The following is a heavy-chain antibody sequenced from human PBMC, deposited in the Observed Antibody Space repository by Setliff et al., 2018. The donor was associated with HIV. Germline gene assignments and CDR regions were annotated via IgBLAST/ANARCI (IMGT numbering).Heavy chain of an antibody. V-gene: IGHV4-39*01. J-gene: IGHJ5*02. CDR2: IFYTGST. CDR1: GVSTSSSTYY. D-gene: IGHD2-15*01. Sequence: PSETLSLTCSVSGVSTSSSTYYWGWIRQPPGKGLEWIGYIFYTGSTYYNPSLKSRVTISVDTSKNQFSLKLRSVTAADTAVYYCARRRGYCSGGTCYSGGYWFDPWGQGTLVTVSS. CDR3: ARRRGYCSGGTCYSGGYWFDP.